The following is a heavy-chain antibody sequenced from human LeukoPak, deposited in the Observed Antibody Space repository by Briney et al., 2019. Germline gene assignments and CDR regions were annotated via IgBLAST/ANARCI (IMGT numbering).Heavy chain of an antibody. D-gene: IGHD5-12*01. V-gene: IGHV3-66*01. J-gene: IGHJ4*02. CDR3: ARWGYSGGLDY. CDR1: GFTVSSY. Sequence: PGGSLRLSCAASGFTVSSYMSWVRQAPGKGLEWVSVIYSGGSTHYADSVKGRFIISRDNPKNTLYLQMNSLRAEDTAVYYCARWGYSGGLDYWGQGTLVTVSS. CDR2: IYSGGST.